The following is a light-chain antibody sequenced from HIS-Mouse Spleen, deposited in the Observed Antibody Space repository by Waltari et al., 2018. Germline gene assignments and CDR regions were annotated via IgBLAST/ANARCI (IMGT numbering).Light chain of an antibody. V-gene: IGLV2-8*01. CDR3: SSYAGSNNLV. J-gene: IGLJ2*01. CDR1: SSDVGGYTS. Sequence: QSALTQPPSASGSPGQSVTISCTGTSSDVGGYTSVSWYQPHPGKAPKLMIYEVSKRPSGVPDRFSGSKSGNTASLTVSGLQAEDEADYYCSSYAGSNNLVFGGGTKLTVL. CDR2: EVS.